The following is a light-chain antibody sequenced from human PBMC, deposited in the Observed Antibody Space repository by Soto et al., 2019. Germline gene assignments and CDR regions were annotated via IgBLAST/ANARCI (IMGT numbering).Light chain of an antibody. V-gene: IGKV3-15*01. CDR3: QQYDNWPLT. Sequence: EIVMTQSPDTLSVSPGERATLSCRASQSVSSNLAWYQQKSGQTPRLLIYGASTRATDIPARFSGSGSGTEITLNISILQSKDFVVYFCQQYDNWPLTCGVGTKVNIK. CDR2: GAS. CDR1: QSVSSN. J-gene: IGKJ4*01.